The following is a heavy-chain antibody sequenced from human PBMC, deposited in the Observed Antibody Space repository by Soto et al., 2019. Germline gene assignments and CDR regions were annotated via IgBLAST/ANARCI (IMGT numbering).Heavy chain of an antibody. CDR1: GYTFTSYD. V-gene: IGHV1-8*01. D-gene: IGHD4-17*01. CDR2: MNPNSGNT. J-gene: IGHJ4*02. Sequence: QVQLVQSGAEVKKPGASVKVACKASGYTFTSYDITWVRQATGQGLEWMGWMNPNSGNTGYAQKFXXRXTXTRDTSINTAFMELSSLTSEDTAVYYCASGTRTFDYWGQGPLATVSS. CDR3: ASGTRTFDY.